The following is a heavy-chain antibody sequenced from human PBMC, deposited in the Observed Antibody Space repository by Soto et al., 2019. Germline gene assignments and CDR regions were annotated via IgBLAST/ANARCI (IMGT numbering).Heavy chain of an antibody. Sequence: PSETLSLTCTVSGGSITSYYWSWIRQPPGKGLDWIGYIYYTGTTKYNPSLKSRVTISVDTSKNQFSLKLSSVTAADTALYYCARAAVTHERYHYGMDVWGQGTTVTVSS. CDR3: ARAAVTHERYHYGMDV. CDR1: GGSITSYY. V-gene: IGHV4-59*01. CDR2: IYYTGTT. D-gene: IGHD4-17*01. J-gene: IGHJ6*02.